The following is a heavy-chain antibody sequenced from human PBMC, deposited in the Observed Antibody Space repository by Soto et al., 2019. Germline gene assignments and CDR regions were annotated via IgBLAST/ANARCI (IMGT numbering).Heavy chain of an antibody. J-gene: IGHJ4*02. CDR1: GGSFTSNNW. CDR2: IYRTGST. D-gene: IGHD1-7*01. Sequence: GPGPAEASETLSLTCAVSGGSFTSNNWWTWVRQPPGQGLEWIGEIYRTGSTNYNPSLKSRVTISLDKSENQFSLKVTSLTAADTAVYYCASRDPGTSVDYWGQGTLVTVSS. V-gene: IGHV4-4*02. CDR3: ASRDPGTSVDY.